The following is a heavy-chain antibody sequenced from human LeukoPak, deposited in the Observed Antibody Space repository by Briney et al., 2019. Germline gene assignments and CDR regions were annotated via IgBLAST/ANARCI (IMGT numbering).Heavy chain of an antibody. Sequence: ASVKVSCKASGYIFTKYDISWVRQAPGQGPEWMGWITPYNGNAQSAPKFEGRVTITTDTSASTAYMELRGLKSDDTAVYYCARETKDGVFFDYWGQGTLVIVSS. CDR1: GYIFTKYD. CDR3: ARETKDGVFFDY. J-gene: IGHJ4*02. V-gene: IGHV1-18*01. D-gene: IGHD3-10*01. CDR2: ITPYNGNA.